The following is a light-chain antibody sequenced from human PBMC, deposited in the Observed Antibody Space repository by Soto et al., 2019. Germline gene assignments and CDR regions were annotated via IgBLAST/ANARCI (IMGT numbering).Light chain of an antibody. J-gene: IGKJ1*01. CDR1: QGIRND. Sequence: AIQMTQYPSSLSASVGDRVTITCRASQGIRNDLGWYQQKPGKAPKLLIYAASSLQSGVPSRFCGSGSGTDFTLTISSLQPEDFATYYCLQDYNYPRTFGQGTKVEIK. V-gene: IGKV1-6*01. CDR2: AAS. CDR3: LQDYNYPRT.